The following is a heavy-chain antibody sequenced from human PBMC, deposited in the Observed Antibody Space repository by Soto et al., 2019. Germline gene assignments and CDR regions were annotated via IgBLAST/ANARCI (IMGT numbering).Heavy chain of an antibody. Sequence: QVQLGQSGAEVKKPGASVKVSCKASGYTFTSYGISWVRQAPGQGLEWMGWISAYNGNKNYAKKLQGRVTMTTDTSTSTGYMVMRSMRSDNTAVYYFASYRRSMTLAYGMDVWGQGTPVTVSS. D-gene: IGHD3-16*01. CDR2: ISAYNGNK. CDR1: GYTFTSYG. V-gene: IGHV1-18*01. CDR3: ASYRRSMTLAYGMDV. J-gene: IGHJ6*02.